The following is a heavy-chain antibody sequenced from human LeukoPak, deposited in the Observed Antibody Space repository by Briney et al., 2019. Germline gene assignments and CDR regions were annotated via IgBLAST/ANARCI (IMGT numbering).Heavy chain of an antibody. V-gene: IGHV3-74*01. J-gene: IGHJ3*02. Sequence: PGGSLRLSCAASGFTFSSYWMHWVRQAPGKGLVWVSRLNSDGSSTSYADSVKGRFTISRDNAKNTLYLQMNSPRAEDTAVYYCARGGAYSYGPLDIWGQGTMVTVSS. CDR2: LNSDGSST. CDR3: ARGGAYSYGPLDI. CDR1: GFTFSSYW. D-gene: IGHD5-18*01.